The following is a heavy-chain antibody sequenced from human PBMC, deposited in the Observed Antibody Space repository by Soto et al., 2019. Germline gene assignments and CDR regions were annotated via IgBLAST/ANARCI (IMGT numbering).Heavy chain of an antibody. J-gene: IGHJ4*02. CDR2: IDPSDSQT. CDR1: GYSFAGYW. V-gene: IGHV5-10-1*01. Sequence: GEALKISCKGSGYSFAGYWITWVRQKPGKGLGWMGRIDPSDSQTYYSPSFRGHVTISVTKSITTVFLQCSSLRASDTAMYYCARQIYDSDTGPNFQYYFDSWGQGTPVTVSS. CDR3: ARQIYDSDTGPNFQYYFDS. D-gene: IGHD3-22*01.